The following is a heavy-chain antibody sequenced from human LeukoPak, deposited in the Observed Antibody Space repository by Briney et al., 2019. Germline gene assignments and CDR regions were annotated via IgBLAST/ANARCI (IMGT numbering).Heavy chain of an antibody. Sequence: ASVKVSCKASGYTFTSYDINWVRQDSGQGLEWMGWMNPNSGNTGYAQKFQGRVTMTRNTSISTAYMELSSLRSEDTAVYYCARVRRWYYYMDVWGKGTTVTVSS. J-gene: IGHJ6*03. V-gene: IGHV1-8*01. CDR3: ARVRRWYYYMDV. CDR2: MNPNSGNT. D-gene: IGHD4-23*01. CDR1: GYTFTSYD.